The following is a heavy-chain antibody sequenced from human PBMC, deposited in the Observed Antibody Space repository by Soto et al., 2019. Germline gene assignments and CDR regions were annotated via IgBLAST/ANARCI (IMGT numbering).Heavy chain of an antibody. CDR1: GYTFSNYG. J-gene: IGHJ6*02. D-gene: IGHD6-19*01. V-gene: IGHV1-18*01. CDR3: SRFIMVGGWFDPNYYHGMDV. CDR2: ISGYNGNT. Sequence: QVQLVQSGAEVKKPGASVTVSCKTSGYTFSNYGINWVRQAPGQGLEWMGWISGYNGNTNYAQTGDGRVTMTTDTSTGTVYMGMRSLKSDDTAIYYCSRFIMVGGWFDPNYYHGMDVWGQGTTVTVSS.